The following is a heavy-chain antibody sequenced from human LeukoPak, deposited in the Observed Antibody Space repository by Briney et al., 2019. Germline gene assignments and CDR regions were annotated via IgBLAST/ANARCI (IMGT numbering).Heavy chain of an antibody. V-gene: IGHV3-48*03. CDR2: ISPYGSPT. Sequence: GGSLRLSCAASGFTFSDYEMIWVRKAPGKGLEWLSCISPYGSPTYYADSLKGRLTVSRDNAKNSLYLQLDGLRAEDTAVYYCARTSFPYYYDSSGYYSLGYWGQGALVTLSS. D-gene: IGHD3-22*01. CDR3: ARTSFPYYYDSSGYYSLGY. CDR1: GFTFSDYE. J-gene: IGHJ4*02.